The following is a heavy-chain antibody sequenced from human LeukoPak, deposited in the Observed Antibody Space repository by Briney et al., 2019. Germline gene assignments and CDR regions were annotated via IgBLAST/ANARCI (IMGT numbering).Heavy chain of an antibody. J-gene: IGHJ4*02. Sequence: SETLSLTCTVSGGSISSYYWSWIRQPPGKGLEWIGYIYYSGSTYYNPSVNSRVVISVETSKNQFSLRLTSVTAADTAVYYCARGIYASDSTFDYWGQGTLVTVSS. D-gene: IGHD2/OR15-2a*01. CDR1: GGSISSYY. CDR2: IYYSGST. CDR3: ARGIYASDSTFDY. V-gene: IGHV4-59*12.